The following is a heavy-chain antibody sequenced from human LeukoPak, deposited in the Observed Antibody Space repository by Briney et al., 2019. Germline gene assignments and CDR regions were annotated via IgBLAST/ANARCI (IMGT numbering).Heavy chain of an antibody. CDR2: IKQDGSET. V-gene: IGHV3-7*01. CDR1: GITLSNHW. CDR3: AGWAYSSSWYWVDY. D-gene: IGHD6-13*01. Sequence: PGGSLRLSCAASGITLSNHWMTWVRQAPGKGLEWVANIKQDGSETYYVDSVKGRFTISRDNAKNSLFLQMNSLRAEDTAVYYCAGWAYSSSWYWVDYWGRGTLVTVSS. J-gene: IGHJ4*02.